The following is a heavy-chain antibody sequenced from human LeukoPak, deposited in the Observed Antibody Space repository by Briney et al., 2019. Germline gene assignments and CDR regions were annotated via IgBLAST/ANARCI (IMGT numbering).Heavy chain of an antibody. CDR2: ISGSGGST. Sequence: GGSLRLSCAASGFTFSSDAMGWVRQAPGKGLEWVSAISGSGGSTYYADSVKGRFTISRDNSKNTLYLQMNSLRAEDTAVYYCAKGEHGDLRWYYFDYWGQGTLVTVSS. CDR1: GFTFSSDA. D-gene: IGHD4-17*01. V-gene: IGHV3-23*01. CDR3: AKGEHGDLRWYYFDY. J-gene: IGHJ4*02.